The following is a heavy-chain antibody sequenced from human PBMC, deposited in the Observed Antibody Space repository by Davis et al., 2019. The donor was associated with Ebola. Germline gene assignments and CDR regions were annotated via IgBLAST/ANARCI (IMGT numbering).Heavy chain of an antibody. Sequence: SETLSLTCAVYGGSFSGYYWSWIRQPPGKGLEWIGEINHSVSTNYNPSLKSRVTISVDTSKNQFSLKLSSVTAADTAVYYCARGSSIAARPRDYWGQGTLVTVSS. CDR1: GGSFSGYY. J-gene: IGHJ4*02. CDR3: ARGSSIAARPRDY. V-gene: IGHV4-34*01. D-gene: IGHD6-6*01. CDR2: INHSVST.